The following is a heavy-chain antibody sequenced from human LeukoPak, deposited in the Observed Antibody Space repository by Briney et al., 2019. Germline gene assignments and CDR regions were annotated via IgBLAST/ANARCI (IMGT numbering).Heavy chain of an antibody. V-gene: IGHV3-48*03. CDR2: ISSSGSTK. Sequence: PGGSLRPSCAASGFTFSSYEMNWVRQAPGKGLEWVSYISSSGSTKYYPDSVKGRFTISRDNAKNSLFLQMNSLRAEDTAVYYCARDSYYFDGSGHKGYFDYWGQGTLVTVSS. CDR1: GFTFSSYE. J-gene: IGHJ4*02. CDR3: ARDSYYFDGSGHKGYFDY. D-gene: IGHD3-22*01.